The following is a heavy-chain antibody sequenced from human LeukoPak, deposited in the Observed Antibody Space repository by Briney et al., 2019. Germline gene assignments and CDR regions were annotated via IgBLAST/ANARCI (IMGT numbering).Heavy chain of an antibody. CDR1: GFNFDEYT. CDR3: AKDRSRSHSSFDS. J-gene: IGHJ4*02. CDR2: IGWDSDSK. V-gene: IGHV3-43*01. Sequence: GGSLRLSCAASGFNFDEYTMHWVRQVPGKGLEWVSVIGWDSDSKYYLESVKGRFTISRDNNKNSLYLQMDSLRTEDTALYYCAKDRSRSHSSFDSWGQGTLVTVSS. D-gene: IGHD6-19*01.